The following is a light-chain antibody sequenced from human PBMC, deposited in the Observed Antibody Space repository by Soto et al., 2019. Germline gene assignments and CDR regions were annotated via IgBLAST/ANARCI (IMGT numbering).Light chain of an antibody. J-gene: IGKJ4*01. V-gene: IGKV3-20*01. CDR1: QSLSSGS. Sequence: IVLTQSPGTLYLSPGEGATLSCRTSQSLSSGSLAWYQQKPGQAPRLLIYGAANRAAGIPDRFSGSGSGTDFTLTITRLEPEDYAVYHCQQYGRSPLTFGGGTNVDSK. CDR2: GAA. CDR3: QQYGRSPLT.